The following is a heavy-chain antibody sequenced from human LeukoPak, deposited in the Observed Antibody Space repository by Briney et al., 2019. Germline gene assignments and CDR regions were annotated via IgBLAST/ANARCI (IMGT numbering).Heavy chain of an antibody. J-gene: IGHJ4*02. CDR1: GGSISSCAYY. D-gene: IGHD6-19*01. CDR2: TYHSGST. Sequence: SQTLPLTCTVSGGSISSCAYYWTRLPQPQQKGLVWIRYTYHSGSTYYNPPLKSRVTISIDRSKNQFSLKLTSVTAADTAVYYCARAGASDSGWPFDYWGQGTLVTVSS. CDR3: ARAGASDSGWPFDY. V-gene: IGHV4-30-2*01.